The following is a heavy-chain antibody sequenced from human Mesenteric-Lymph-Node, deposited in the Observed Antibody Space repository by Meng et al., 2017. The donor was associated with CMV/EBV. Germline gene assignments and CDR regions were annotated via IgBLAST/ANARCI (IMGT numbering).Heavy chain of an antibody. D-gene: IGHD1-26*01. CDR2: VHHSGST. CDR3: AKSELQRWFDP. Sequence: SETLSLTCTVSGGSMSSYYWSWIRQPPGKGLEWIGYVHHSGSTNYNPSLKSRVTISADTSKSQFSLKLNSVTAADTAVYYCAKSELQRWFDPWGQGTLVTVSS. V-gene: IGHV4-59*01. CDR1: GGSMSSYY. J-gene: IGHJ5*02.